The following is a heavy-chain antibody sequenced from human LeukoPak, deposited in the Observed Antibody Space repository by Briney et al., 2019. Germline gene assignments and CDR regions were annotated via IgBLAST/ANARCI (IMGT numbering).Heavy chain of an antibody. D-gene: IGHD3-10*01. V-gene: IGHV3-74*01. J-gene: IGHJ4*02. CDR3: ARDDDGATGIDY. CDR1: GFTFSSSW. Sequence: GGSLRLSCTASGFTFSSSWMHWVRQAPGKGLVWVSRINSDASSTSYADSVKGRFTISRDNAKNTLYLQMNGLRAEDTAVYYCARDDDGATGIDYWGQGTLVTVSS. CDR2: INSDASST.